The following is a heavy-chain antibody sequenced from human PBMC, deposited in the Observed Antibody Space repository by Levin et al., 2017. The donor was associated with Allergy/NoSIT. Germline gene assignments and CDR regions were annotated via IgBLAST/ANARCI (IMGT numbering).Heavy chain of an antibody. J-gene: IGHJ3*02. V-gene: IGHV3-21*01. CDR3: ARDTYSSGWDGGAFDI. D-gene: IGHD6-19*01. Sequence: GESLKISCAASGFTFSSYSMNWVRQAPGKGLEWVSSISSSSSYIYYADSVKGRFTISRDNAKNSLYLQMNSLRAEDTAVYYCARDTYSSGWDGGAFDIWGQGTMVTVSS. CDR2: ISSSSSYI. CDR1: GFTFSSYS.